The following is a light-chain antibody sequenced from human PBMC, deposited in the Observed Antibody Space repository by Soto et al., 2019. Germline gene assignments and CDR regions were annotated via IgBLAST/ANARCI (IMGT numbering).Light chain of an antibody. CDR2: AAS. V-gene: IGKV1-39*01. J-gene: IGKJ1*01. CDR1: QSISSY. Sequence: DIQMTQSPSSLSASVGDRVTITCRASQSISSYLNWYQQKPGKAPKVLIYAASSLQSGIPSRFSGSGSGTDFTLTISCLQSEDFATYYCQQYYSYPQKFGQGTKVDIK. CDR3: QQYYSYPQK.